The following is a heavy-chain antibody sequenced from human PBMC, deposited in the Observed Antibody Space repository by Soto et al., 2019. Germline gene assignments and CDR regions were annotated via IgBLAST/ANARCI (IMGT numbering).Heavy chain of an antibody. CDR2: IYGDDNR. Sequence: FGPKPVTATQSLTLTCRFCWFSLTTNEVGVGWIRQPPGKALEWLAVIYGDDNRLYNPSLKNRVTIMKDTSKNHVVLIMTYMDPMDTGTYYCAHRLPRGSGLLYFDFWGQGIVVTVSS. CDR3: AHRLPRGSGLLYFDF. V-gene: IGHV2-5*02. D-gene: IGHD2-21*01. CDR1: WFSLTTNEVG. J-gene: IGHJ4*02.